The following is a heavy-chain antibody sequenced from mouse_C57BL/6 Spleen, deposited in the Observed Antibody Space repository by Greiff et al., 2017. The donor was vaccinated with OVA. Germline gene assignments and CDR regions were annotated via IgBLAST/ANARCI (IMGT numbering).Heavy chain of an antibody. CDR3: ARTGREDY. Sequence: QVQLQQPGAELVKPGASVKLSCKASGYTFTSYWMQWVKQRPGQGLEWIGEIDPSASYTNYNQKFKGKATLTVDTSSSTAYMQLSSLTSEDSAVYYCARTGREDYWGQGTTLTVSS. V-gene: IGHV1-50*01. CDR2: IDPSASYT. CDR1: GYTFTSYW. D-gene: IGHD4-1*01. J-gene: IGHJ2*01.